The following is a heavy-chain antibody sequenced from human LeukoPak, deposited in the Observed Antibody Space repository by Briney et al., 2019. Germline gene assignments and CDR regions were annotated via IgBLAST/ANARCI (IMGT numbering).Heavy chain of an antibody. CDR1: GFTFSSSA. D-gene: IGHD6-13*01. Sequence: GGSLRLSCAASGFTFSSSAMSWVRQAPGKGLEWASVISKSGDFTYYADSVKGRFTISRDSSKNTLNLQMNSLRAEDTAVYYCAKESAAAGYFDYWGLGTLVTVSS. J-gene: IGHJ4*01. V-gene: IGHV3-23*01. CDR3: AKESAAAGYFDY. CDR2: ISKSGDFT.